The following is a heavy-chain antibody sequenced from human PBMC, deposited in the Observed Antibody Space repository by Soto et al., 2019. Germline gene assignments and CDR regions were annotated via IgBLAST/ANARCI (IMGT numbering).Heavy chain of an antibody. CDR3: ARRGVQVLRFLEWSNAFDI. CDR1: GGSISSYY. J-gene: IGHJ3*02. D-gene: IGHD3-3*01. V-gene: IGHV4-59*12. Sequence: SDTLSLTCTVSGGSISSYYWSWIRQPPGKGLEWIGYIYYSGSTNYNPSLKSRVTISVDTSKDQFSLKLSSVTAADTAVYYCARRGVQVLRFLEWSNAFDIWGQGTMVTVS. CDR2: IYYSGST.